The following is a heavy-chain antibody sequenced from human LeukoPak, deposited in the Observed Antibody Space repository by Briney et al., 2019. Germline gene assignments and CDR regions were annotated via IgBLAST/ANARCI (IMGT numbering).Heavy chain of an antibody. CDR1: GGSFSGYY. CDR3: ASMPFKYYYGSGSLYYYYYMDV. Sequence: SETLSLTCAVYGGSFSGYYWSWIRQPPGKGLEWIGEINHSGSTNYNPSLKSRVTISVDTSKNQFSLELSSVTAADTAVYYCASMPFKYYYGSGSLYYYYYMDVWGKGTTVTVSS. CDR2: INHSGST. J-gene: IGHJ6*03. V-gene: IGHV4-34*01. D-gene: IGHD3-10*01.